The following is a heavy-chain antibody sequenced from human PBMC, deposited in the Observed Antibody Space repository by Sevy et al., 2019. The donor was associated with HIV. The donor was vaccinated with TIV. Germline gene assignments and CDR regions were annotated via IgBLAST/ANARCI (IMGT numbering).Heavy chain of an antibody. CDR1: GFTFSSYS. J-gene: IGHJ3*02. D-gene: IGHD3-22*01. CDR3: ARTSTYYDSSGYYSDAFDI. V-gene: IGHV3-48*01. CDR2: ISSSSSTI. Sequence: GGSLRLSCAASGFTFSSYSMNWVRQAPGKGLEWVSYISSSSSTIYYADSVKGRFTISRDNAKNSLYLQMNSLRAEDTAVYYSARTSTYYDSSGYYSDAFDIWGQGTMVTVSS.